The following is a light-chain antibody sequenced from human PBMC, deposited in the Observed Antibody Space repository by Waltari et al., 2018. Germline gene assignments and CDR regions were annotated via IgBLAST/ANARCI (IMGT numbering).Light chain of an antibody. CDR2: AAS. CDR1: QSIRIY. Sequence: DIQMTQSPSSLSASVGDRVTITFRASQSIRIYLNWYQQKPGKAPKLLIYAASSLQSGVPSRFSGSGSGTDFTLTISSLQPEDFATYYCQKSSSTPPWTFGQGTKVEIK. J-gene: IGKJ1*01. V-gene: IGKV1-39*01. CDR3: QKSSSTPPWT.